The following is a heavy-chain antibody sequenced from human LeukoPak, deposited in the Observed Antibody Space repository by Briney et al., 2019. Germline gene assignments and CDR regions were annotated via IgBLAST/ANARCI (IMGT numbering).Heavy chain of an antibody. Sequence: GGSLRLSCAASGFTFSSYAMSWVRQAPGKGLEWVANIKQDGSEKYYVDSVKGRFTISRDNAKSSLYLQMNSLRAEDTAVYYCARDSRGARTGYSNYWGQGTLVTVSS. D-gene: IGHD3/OR15-3a*01. V-gene: IGHV3-7*04. J-gene: IGHJ4*02. CDR2: IKQDGSEK. CDR3: ARDSRGARTGYSNY. CDR1: GFTFSSYA.